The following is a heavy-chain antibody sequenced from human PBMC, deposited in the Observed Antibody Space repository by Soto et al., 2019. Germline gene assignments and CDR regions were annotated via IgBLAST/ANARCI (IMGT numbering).Heavy chain of an antibody. J-gene: IGHJ4*02. V-gene: IGHV4-59*01. CDR1: GGSISSYY. D-gene: IGHD5-12*01. CDR3: VREVLRLGFDY. CDR2: VYYSGST. Sequence: PSETLSLTCTVSGGSISSYYWSWIRQPPGKRLEWIGYVYYSGSTNYNPSLKRRVTISLDMSKNQFSLKLSSVTAADTAVYYCVREVLRLGFDYWGQGTLVTVSS.